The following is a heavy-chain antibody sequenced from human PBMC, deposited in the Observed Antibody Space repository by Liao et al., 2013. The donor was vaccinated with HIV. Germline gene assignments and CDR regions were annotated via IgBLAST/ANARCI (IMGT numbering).Heavy chain of an antibody. CDR3: AREVRDLLYYFDY. CDR2: ISYSGST. V-gene: IGHV4-30-4*08. D-gene: IGHD1-26*01. CDR1: GGSISSGDYY. J-gene: IGHJ4*02. Sequence: QVQLQESGPGLVKPSETLSLTCTVSGGSISSGDYYWSWIRQPPGKGLEWIGYISYSGSTYYNPSLKSRVTISVDTSKNQFSLRLSSVTAADTAVYYCAREVRDLLYYFDYWGQGTLVTVSS.